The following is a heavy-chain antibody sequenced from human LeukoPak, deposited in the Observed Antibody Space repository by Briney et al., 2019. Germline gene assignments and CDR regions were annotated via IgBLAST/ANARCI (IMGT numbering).Heavy chain of an antibody. Sequence: PSETLSLTCAVSGYAISSGYYWGWIRQPPGKGLEWIGSIYHSGSIYYNPSLKSRVTISVDTSKNQFSLKLSSVTAADTAVHYCARLSITISNWFDPWGQGTLVTVSS. CDR2: IYHSGSI. CDR3: ARLSITISNWFDP. J-gene: IGHJ5*02. CDR1: GYAISSGYY. D-gene: IGHD3-3*01. V-gene: IGHV4-38-2*01.